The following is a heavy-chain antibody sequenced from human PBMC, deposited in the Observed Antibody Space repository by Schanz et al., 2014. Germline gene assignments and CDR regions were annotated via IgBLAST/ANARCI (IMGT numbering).Heavy chain of an antibody. J-gene: IGHJ4*02. Sequence: EVQLVESGGGLAQPGGSLRLSCAASGITFSGYSMNWVRQAPGKGLEWVSYISGSSSTKYYADSVKGRFTTSRDNGKKSMYLQMNSLRAEDTAVYYCARLDSSSWYPRYWGQGTLVTVSS. V-gene: IGHV3-48*04. CDR1: GITFSGYS. D-gene: IGHD6-13*01. CDR2: ISGSSSTK. CDR3: ARLDSSSWYPRY.